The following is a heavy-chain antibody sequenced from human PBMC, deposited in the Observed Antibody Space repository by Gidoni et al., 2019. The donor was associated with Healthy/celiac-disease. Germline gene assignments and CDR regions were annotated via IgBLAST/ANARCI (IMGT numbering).Heavy chain of an antibody. Sequence: FTISRDNSKNTLYLQMNSLRAEDTAVYYCAKDPIFDVWGQGTTVTVSS. J-gene: IGHJ6*02. D-gene: IGHD3-3*01. V-gene: IGHV3-23*01. CDR3: AKDPIFDV.